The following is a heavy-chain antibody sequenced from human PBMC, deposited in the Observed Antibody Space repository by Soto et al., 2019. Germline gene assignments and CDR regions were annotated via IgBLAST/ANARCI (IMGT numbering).Heavy chain of an antibody. J-gene: IGHJ4*02. Sequence: QVQLHESGPGLVKPSETLSLICSVSGGSISGYYWSWIRQPPGKGLEWIGYIYYSGSTNYNPSLKSRVTGSVDTSKNQFSLKLSSMTAADTALYYCARGPGTRGYDYWGQGTLVTVSS. V-gene: IGHV4-59*01. CDR1: GGSISGYY. D-gene: IGHD3-10*01. CDR2: IYYSGST. CDR3: ARGPGTRGYDY.